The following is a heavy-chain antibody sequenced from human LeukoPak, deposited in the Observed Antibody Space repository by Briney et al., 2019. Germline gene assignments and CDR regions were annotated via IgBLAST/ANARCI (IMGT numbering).Heavy chain of an antibody. CDR3: AKRGVVIRVILVGFHKEAYYFDS. J-gene: IGHJ4*02. CDR1: GITLSNYG. Sequence: GSLRLSCAVSGITLSNYGMSWVRQAPGKGLEWVAGISGSGGGTHYADSVKGRFTISRDNPKNTLHLQMNSLRAEDTAVYFCAKRGVVIRVILVGFHKEAYYFDSWGQGALVTVSS. D-gene: IGHD3-10*01. V-gene: IGHV3-23*01. CDR2: ISGSGGGT.